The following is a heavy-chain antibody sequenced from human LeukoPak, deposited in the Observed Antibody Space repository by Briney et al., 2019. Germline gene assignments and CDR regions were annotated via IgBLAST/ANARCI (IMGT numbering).Heavy chain of an antibody. D-gene: IGHD6-19*01. V-gene: IGHV5-51*01. CDR1: GCSFTSYW. J-gene: IGHJ4*02. Sequence: GESLKISCKGSGCSFTSYWIGWVRQMPGRGLEWMGIIYPGDSDTRYSLSFQGQVTISADTSTTTASLQWSSLKASDTAMYYCARKARSGWSFDYWGQGTLVTVSS. CDR2: IYPGDSDT. CDR3: ARKARSGWSFDY.